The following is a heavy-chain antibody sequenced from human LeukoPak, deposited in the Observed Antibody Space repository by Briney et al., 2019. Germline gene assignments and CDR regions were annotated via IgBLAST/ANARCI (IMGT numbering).Heavy chain of an antibody. D-gene: IGHD1-26*01. J-gene: IGHJ4*02. CDR2: ISAYNGNT. V-gene: IGHV1-18*01. CDR3: ARASGPQGPGATGDY. Sequence: ASVKVSCKASGYTFTSYGISWVRQAPGQGLEWMGWISAYNGNTNYAQKLQGRVTMTTDTSTSTVYMELRSLRSDDTAVYYCARASGPQGPGATGDYWGQGTLVTVSS. CDR1: GYTFTSYG.